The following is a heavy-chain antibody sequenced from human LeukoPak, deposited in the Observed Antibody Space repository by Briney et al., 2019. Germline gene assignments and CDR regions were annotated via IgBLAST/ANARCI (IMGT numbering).Heavy chain of an antibody. D-gene: IGHD2-8*01. J-gene: IGHJ4*02. CDR1: GFTFSSNS. CDR2: ISSTGGTI. V-gene: IGHV3-48*04. CDR3: AKGSSDCTNGVCYFFDFDY. Sequence: PGGSLRLSCAASGFTFSSNSMNWVRQAPGKGLEWVSYISSTGGTIYYADSMKGRFTISRDNAKNSLYLQKNSLRVEDTAVYYCAKGSSDCTNGVCYFFDFDYWGQGTLVTVSS.